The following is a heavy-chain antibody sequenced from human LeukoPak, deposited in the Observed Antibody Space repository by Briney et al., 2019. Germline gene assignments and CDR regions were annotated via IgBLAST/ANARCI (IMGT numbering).Heavy chain of an antibody. CDR3: AQKTPGTHPFDF. D-gene: IGHD1-1*01. CDR1: GFTFSSYA. V-gene: IGHV3-23*01. CDR2: CGTDGDT. J-gene: IGHJ4*02. Sequence: PARSLRLSCAASGFTFSSYAMNWVRKAPGKGLEWVSACGTDGDTYYADSVRGRFTISRDNAKHTVYLQMSSLRAEDTAVYYCAQKTPGTHPFDFWGQGTLVTVSP.